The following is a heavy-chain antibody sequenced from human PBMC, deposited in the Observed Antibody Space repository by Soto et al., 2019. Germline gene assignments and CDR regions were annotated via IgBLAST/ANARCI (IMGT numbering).Heavy chain of an antibody. Sequence: QVQLVESGGGVVQPGRSLRLSCAASGLTFSSYGMHWVRQAPGKGLEWVAVISYDGSNKNYADSVKGRFTISRDNSKNMVYRHMHSRIAEDTAVYYCAKDTFYHDSSGYYIFDYWGQGTLVTVSS. D-gene: IGHD3-22*01. CDR3: AKDTFYHDSSGYYIFDY. CDR1: GLTFSSYG. J-gene: IGHJ4*02. V-gene: IGHV3-30*18. CDR2: ISYDGSNK.